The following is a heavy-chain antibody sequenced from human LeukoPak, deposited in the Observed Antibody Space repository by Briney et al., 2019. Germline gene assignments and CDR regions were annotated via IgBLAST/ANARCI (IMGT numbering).Heavy chain of an antibody. CDR1: GGSISSYY. CDR3: ASLIVGATNWFDP. J-gene: IGHJ5*02. CDR2: IYYSGST. Sequence: PSETLSLTCTVSGGSISSYYWSWIRQPPGKGLEWIGYIYYSGSTNYNPTLKSRVTISVDTSKNQFSLKLSSVTAADTAVYYCASLIVGATNWFDPWGQGTLVTVSS. V-gene: IGHV4-59*01. D-gene: IGHD1-26*01.